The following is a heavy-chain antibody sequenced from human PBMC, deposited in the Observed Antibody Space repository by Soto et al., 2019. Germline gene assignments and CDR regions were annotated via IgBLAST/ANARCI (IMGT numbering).Heavy chain of an antibody. J-gene: IGHJ5*02. Sequence: GGSLRLSCAASGFTFSSYGMHWVRQAPGKGLEWVAVISYDGSNKYYADSVKGRFTISRDNSKNTLYLQMNSLRAEDTAVYYCAKDRYAWDVEVVIAINWFDPWGQGTLVTVSS. D-gene: IGHD2-21*01. V-gene: IGHV3-30*18. CDR2: ISYDGSNK. CDR3: AKDRYAWDVEVVIAINWFDP. CDR1: GFTFSSYG.